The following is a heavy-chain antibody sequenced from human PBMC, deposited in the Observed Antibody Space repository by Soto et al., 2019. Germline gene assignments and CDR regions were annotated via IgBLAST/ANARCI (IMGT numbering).Heavy chain of an antibody. CDR2: IDPSDSYT. CDR1: GYSFTSYW. J-gene: IGHJ5*02. CDR3: ARQVVVPAATNWFDP. Sequence: EVQLVQSGAEVKKPGESLRISCKGSGYSFTSYWISWVRQMPGKGLEWMGRIDPSDSYTNYSPSFQGHVTISADKSISTAYLQWSSLKASDTAMYYCARQVVVPAATNWFDPWGQGTLVTVSS. D-gene: IGHD2-2*01. V-gene: IGHV5-10-1*03.